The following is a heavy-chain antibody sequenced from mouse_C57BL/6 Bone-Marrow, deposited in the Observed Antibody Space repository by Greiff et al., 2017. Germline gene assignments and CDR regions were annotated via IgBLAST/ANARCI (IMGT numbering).Heavy chain of an antibody. J-gene: IGHJ3*01. CDR1: GYTFTSYW. V-gene: IGHV1-64*01. Sequence: QVQLQQPGAELVKPGASVKLSCKASGYTFTSYWMHWVKQRPGQGLEWIGMIHPNSGSTNYNEKFKSKATLTVDKSSSTAYMQLSSLTSEGSAVYYCAIPYYGSSYQFAYWGQGTLVTVSA. D-gene: IGHD1-1*01. CDR2: IHPNSGST. CDR3: AIPYYGSSYQFAY.